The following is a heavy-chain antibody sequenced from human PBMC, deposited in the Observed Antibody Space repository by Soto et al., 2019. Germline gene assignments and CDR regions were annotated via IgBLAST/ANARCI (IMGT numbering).Heavy chain of an antibody. V-gene: IGHV4-39*01. D-gene: IGHD5-12*01. CDR1: GNSISGTSSF. Sequence: QLQLRESGPGLVKPSETLSLTCTVSGNSISGTSSFWAWLRQPPGKNLEWIGSVYYTGSTYYNSSLNRRVTISIATSKNQFSLRLNSVTAADKAVYYCTRRVRSTGLRDYWGQGAVVTVSS. CDR3: TRRVRSTGLRDY. CDR2: VYYTGST. J-gene: IGHJ4*02.